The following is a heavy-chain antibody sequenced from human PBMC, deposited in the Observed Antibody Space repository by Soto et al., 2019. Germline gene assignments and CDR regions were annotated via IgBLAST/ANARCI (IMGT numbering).Heavy chain of an antibody. V-gene: IGHV4-31*03. CDR1: GGSISSGGYY. D-gene: IGHD3-22*01. CDR3: ARGGVGHYDHFDY. J-gene: IGHJ4*02. CDR2: IYYSGST. Sequence: QVQLQESGPGLVKPSQTLSLTCTVSGGSISSGGYYWSWIRQHPGKGLEWIGYIYYSGSTYYNPSLKSRVTIAVDTSKNQFSLKLSSVTAADTAVYYCARGGVGHYDHFDYWGQGTLVTVSS.